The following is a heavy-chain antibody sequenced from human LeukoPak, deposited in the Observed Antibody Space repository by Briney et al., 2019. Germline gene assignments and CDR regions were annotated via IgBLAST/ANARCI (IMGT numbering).Heavy chain of an antibody. CDR2: ISSSGSAI. D-gene: IGHD2/OR15-2a*01. J-gene: IGHJ4*02. Sequence: GGSLRLSCAASGFTFSDYYMSWLRQAPGKGLEWVSHISSSGSAIYHADSVKGRFTISRDNAKNSLYLQMNSLRAEDTAVYYCASVSLSNTVTVGYWGQGTLVTVSS. V-gene: IGHV3-11*01. CDR1: GFTFSDYY. CDR3: ASVSLSNTVTVGY.